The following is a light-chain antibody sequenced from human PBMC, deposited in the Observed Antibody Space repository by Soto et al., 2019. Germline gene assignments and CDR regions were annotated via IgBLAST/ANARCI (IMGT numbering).Light chain of an antibody. CDR3: QQYNNWPPWT. V-gene: IGKV3-15*01. CDR2: GPS. Sequence: EIVLTQSPGTLSLSPGERSTLSCMAIQSVSSNLAWYQQKPCQAPRLLVYGPSTRATGIPARFSGSGSGTEFTLTISSLQYEDFAVHYCQQYNNWPPWTFGQGTKVDIK. CDR1: QSVSSN. J-gene: IGKJ1*01.